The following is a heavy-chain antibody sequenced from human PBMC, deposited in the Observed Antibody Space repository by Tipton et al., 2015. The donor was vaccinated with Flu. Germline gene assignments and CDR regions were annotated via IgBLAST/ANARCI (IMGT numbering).Heavy chain of an antibody. CDR1: GYTFTNYN. D-gene: IGHD3-10*01. Sequence: QSGAEVKKPGASVRISCTASGYTFTNYNMHWVRQAPGQGPEWMGIIYPSGGGTTYAQRFKGRVTLTRDKSTNTVYRELSSLRSDDTAFYYCARDRGFGAYTFDYWGQGTLVTVAS. V-gene: IGHV1-46*01. J-gene: IGHJ4*02. CDR3: ARDRGFGAYTFDY. CDR2: IYPSGGGT.